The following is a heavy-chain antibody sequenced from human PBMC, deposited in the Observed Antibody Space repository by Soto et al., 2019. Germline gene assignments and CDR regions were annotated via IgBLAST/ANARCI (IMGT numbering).Heavy chain of an antibody. J-gene: IGHJ4*02. CDR2: ISSSGSTI. CDR1: GFIFSDYY. CDR3: ARLQPRTGTLFDY. D-gene: IGHD1-1*01. V-gene: IGHV3-11*01. Sequence: GGSLRLSCAASGFIFSDYYMSWVRQAPGKGLEWLSYISSSGSTIYYADSVKGRFSISRDNAKNSLYLQVNGLRAEDTAVYYCARLQPRTGTLFDYWGQGTLVTVSS.